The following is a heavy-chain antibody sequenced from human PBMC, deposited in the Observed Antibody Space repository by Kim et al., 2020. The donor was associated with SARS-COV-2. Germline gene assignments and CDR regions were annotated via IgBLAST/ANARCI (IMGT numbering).Heavy chain of an antibody. CDR3: ARDPRWFFGFDY. V-gene: IGHV1-2*02. Sequence: NYAQKFQGRVTMTRDTSISTAYMELSRLRSDDTAVYYCARDPRWFFGFDYWGQGTLVTVSS. D-gene: IGHD2-15*01. J-gene: IGHJ4*02.